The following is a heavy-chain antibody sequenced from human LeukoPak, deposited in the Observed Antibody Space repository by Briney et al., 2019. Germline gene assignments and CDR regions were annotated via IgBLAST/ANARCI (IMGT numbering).Heavy chain of an antibody. CDR1: GYTFTSYG. Sequence: GASVKVSCKASGYTFTSYGISWVRQAPGQGLEWMGWISAYNGNTNYAQKLQGRVTMTTDTSTSTAYMELRSLRSDDTAVYYCARDRNILWPFLDAFDIWGQGTMVTVSS. CDR2: ISAYNGNT. D-gene: IGHD2-21*01. J-gene: IGHJ3*02. CDR3: ARDRNILWPFLDAFDI. V-gene: IGHV1-18*01.